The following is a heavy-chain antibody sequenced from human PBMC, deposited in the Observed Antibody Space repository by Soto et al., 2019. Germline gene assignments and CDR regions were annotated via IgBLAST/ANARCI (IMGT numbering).Heavy chain of an antibody. Sequence: QVQLVQSGAEVKKPGASVKVSCKASGYTFTSYYMHWVRQAPGQGLEWLGIINPSGGSTSYAQKFQGRVTMTRDTSTSTVYMELSSLRSEDTAVYYCARDKVGMATIEETFFDYWGQGTLVTVSS. J-gene: IGHJ4*02. CDR3: ARDKVGMATIEETFFDY. V-gene: IGHV1-46*01. CDR2: INPSGGST. CDR1: GYTFTSYY. D-gene: IGHD5-12*01.